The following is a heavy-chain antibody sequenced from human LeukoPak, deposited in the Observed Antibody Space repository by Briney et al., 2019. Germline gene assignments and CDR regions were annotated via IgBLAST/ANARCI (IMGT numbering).Heavy chain of an antibody. CDR2: IVVGSGNT. D-gene: IGHD3-22*01. CDR3: AAGSPDYYDSSGSLRY. CDR1: GFTFTSSA. V-gene: IGHV1-58*01. Sequence: GASVKVSCKASGFTFTSSAVQWVRQARGQRLEWIGWIVVGSGNTNYAQEFQERVTITRDMSTSTAYMELSSLRSEDTAVYYCAAGSPDYYDSSGSLRYWGQGTLVTVSS. J-gene: IGHJ4*02.